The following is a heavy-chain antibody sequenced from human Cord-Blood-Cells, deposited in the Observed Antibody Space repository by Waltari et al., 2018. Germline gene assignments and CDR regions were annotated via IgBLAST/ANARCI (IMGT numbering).Heavy chain of an antibody. V-gene: IGHV3-49*05. CDR3: TRARDIVVVITGPDAFDI. J-gene: IGHJ3*02. Sequence: EVQLVESGGGLVKPGRSLRLSCPASGFTFGDYAMSWFRQAPGTGREWVGFIRSKAYGGTTEYAASVKGRFTISRDDSKSIAYLQMNSLKTEDTAVYYCTRARDIVVVITGPDAFDIWGQGTMVTVSS. CDR2: IRSKAYGGTT. CDR1: GFTFGDYA. D-gene: IGHD3-22*01.